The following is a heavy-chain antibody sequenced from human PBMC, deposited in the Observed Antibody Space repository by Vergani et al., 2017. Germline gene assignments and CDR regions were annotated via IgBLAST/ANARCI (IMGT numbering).Heavy chain of an antibody. D-gene: IGHD6-6*01. Sequence: QLQLQESGPGLVKPSETLSLTCTVSGGSISSSSYYWGWIRQPPGKGLEWIGSIYYSGSTYYNPSLKSRVTISVDTSKNQFSLKLSSVTAADTAVYYCARGIAARPEGTFDPWGQGTLVTVSS. CDR2: IYYSGST. V-gene: IGHV4-39*07. CDR1: GGSISSSSYY. CDR3: ARGIAARPEGTFDP. J-gene: IGHJ5*02.